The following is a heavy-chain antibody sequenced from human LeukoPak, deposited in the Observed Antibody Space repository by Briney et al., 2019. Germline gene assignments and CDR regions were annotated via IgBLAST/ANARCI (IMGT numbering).Heavy chain of an antibody. CDR3: ARGVRCFDP. J-gene: IGHJ5*02. CDR1: GGSISSSSYY. V-gene: IGHV4-39*07. D-gene: IGHD3-3*01. Sequence: SETLSLTCTVSGGSISSSSYYWGWIRQPPGKGLEWIGSIYYSGSTYYNPSLKSRVTISVDTSKNQFSLKLSSVTAADTAVYYCARGVRCFDPWGQGTLVTVSS. CDR2: IYYSGST.